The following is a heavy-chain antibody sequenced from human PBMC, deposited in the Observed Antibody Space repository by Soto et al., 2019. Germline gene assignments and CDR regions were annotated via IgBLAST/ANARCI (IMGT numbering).Heavy chain of an antibody. J-gene: IGHJ5*02. Sequence: QVQLVQSGAEVKKPGSSVKVSCKASGGTFSSYAISWVRQAPGQGLEWMGGLIPIFGTANYAQKFQGRVTIIADESTSTAYMELSSLRSEDRAVYYLARDCSGGSCYWQYNWFDHWGQGALVTVCS. CDR2: LIPIFGTA. D-gene: IGHD2-15*01. CDR3: ARDCSGGSCYWQYNWFDH. CDR1: GGTFSSYA. V-gene: IGHV1-69*01.